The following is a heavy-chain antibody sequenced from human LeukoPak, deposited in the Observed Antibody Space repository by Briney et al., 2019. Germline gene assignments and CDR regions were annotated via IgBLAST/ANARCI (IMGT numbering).Heavy chain of an antibody. CDR1: GFTVSSNY. J-gene: IGHJ4*02. CDR2: IYSGGST. D-gene: IGHD3-22*01. V-gene: IGHV3-53*05. CDR3: ATMTRYYDSSGYYSLGYFDY. Sequence: GGSLRLSCAASGFTVSSNYMSWVRQAPGKGLEWVSVIYSGGSTYYADSVKGRFTISRDNSKNTLYLQMNSLRAEDTAVYYCATMTRYYDSSGYYSLGYFDYWGQGTLVTVSS.